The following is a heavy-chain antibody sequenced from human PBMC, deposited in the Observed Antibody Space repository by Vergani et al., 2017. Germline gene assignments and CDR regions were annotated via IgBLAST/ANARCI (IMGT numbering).Heavy chain of an antibody. CDR1: GFSLSTSGVG. Sequence: ITLKESGPTLVKPTQTLTLTCTFSGFSLSTSGVGVGWIRQPPGKALEWLALIYWNDDKRYSPSLKSRLTITKDTSKNQVVLTMTNMDPVDTATYYCARTRAYYYGMDVWGQGTTVTVSS. CDR3: ARTRAYYYGMDV. J-gene: IGHJ6*02. V-gene: IGHV2-5*01. CDR2: IYWNDDK.